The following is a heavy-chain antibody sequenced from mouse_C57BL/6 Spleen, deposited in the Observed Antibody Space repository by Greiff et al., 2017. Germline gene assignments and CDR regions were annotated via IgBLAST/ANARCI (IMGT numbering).Heavy chain of an antibody. Sequence: VQLQESGPELVKPGASVKISCKASGYAFSSSWMNWVKQRPGKGLEWIGRIYPGDGDTNYNGKFKGKATLTADKSSSTAYMQLSSLTSEDSAVYFCARLVPTPYWGQGTTLTVSS. CDR2: IYPGDGDT. V-gene: IGHV1-82*01. J-gene: IGHJ2*01. CDR3: ARLVPTPY. D-gene: IGHD1-1*02. CDR1: GYAFSSSW.